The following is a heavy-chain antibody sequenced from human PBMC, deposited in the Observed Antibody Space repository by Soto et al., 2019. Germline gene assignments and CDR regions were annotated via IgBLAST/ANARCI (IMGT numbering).Heavy chain of an antibody. Sequence: GGSLRLSCAASGFTFIGSTMHWVRQASGKGLEWVGRIRSKANDYATTYAASVNGRFTISGDDSKNTAYLQMNSLKTEDAAVYYCTRSDYAMDVWGQGTTVTVSS. CDR3: TRSDYAMDV. V-gene: IGHV3-73*01. CDR1: GFTFIGST. CDR2: IRSKANDYAT. J-gene: IGHJ6*02.